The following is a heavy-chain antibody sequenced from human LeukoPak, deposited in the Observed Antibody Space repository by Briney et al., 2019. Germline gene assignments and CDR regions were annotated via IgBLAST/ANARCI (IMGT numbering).Heavy chain of an antibody. Sequence: PGGSLRLSCAASGFTFSSYGMHWVRQAPGKGLEWVAVISYDGSNKYYADSVKGRFTISRDNSKDTLYLQMNSLRAEDTAVYYCAKDPDGYDFWSGPSSNYFDYWGQGTLVTVSS. CDR2: ISYDGSNK. J-gene: IGHJ4*02. CDR1: GFTFSSYG. D-gene: IGHD3-3*01. V-gene: IGHV3-30*18. CDR3: AKDPDGYDFWSGPSSNYFDY.